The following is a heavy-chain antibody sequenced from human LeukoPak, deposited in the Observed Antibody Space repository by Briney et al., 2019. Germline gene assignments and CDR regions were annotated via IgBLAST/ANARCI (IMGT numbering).Heavy chain of an antibody. Sequence: GGSLRLSCAASGFTFSRYWMSRVRQAPGKGLEWVSAISGSGGSTYYADSVKGRFTISRDNSKNTLYLQMNSLRAEDTAVYYCAKDTGSITIFGVVRNYGMDVWGQGTTVTVSS. J-gene: IGHJ6*02. V-gene: IGHV3-23*01. D-gene: IGHD3-3*01. CDR3: AKDTGSITIFGVVRNYGMDV. CDR1: GFTFSRYW. CDR2: ISGSGGST.